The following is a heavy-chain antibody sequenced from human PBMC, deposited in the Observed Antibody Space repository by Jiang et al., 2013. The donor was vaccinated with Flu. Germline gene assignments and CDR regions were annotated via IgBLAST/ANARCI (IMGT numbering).Heavy chain of an antibody. D-gene: IGHD2-2*02. CDR2: ISAYNGNT. CDR3: ARERGGVVPAAIAYFWFDP. J-gene: IGHJ5*02. CDR1: GYTFTSYG. V-gene: IGHV1-18*04. Sequence: SGAEVKKPGASVKVSCKASGYTFTSYGISWVRQAPGQGLEWMGWISAYNGNTNYAQKLQGRVTMTTDTSTSTAYMELRSLRSDDTAVYYCARERGGVVPAAIAYFWFDPWGQGTLVTVSS.